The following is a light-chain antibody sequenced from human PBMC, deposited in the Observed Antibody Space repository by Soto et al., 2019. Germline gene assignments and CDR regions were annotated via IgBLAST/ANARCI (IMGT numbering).Light chain of an antibody. CDR2: AAS. CDR3: QQSYSTPT. CDR1: QSISSY. Sequence: DIQMTQSPSSLSASVGDRVTITCRASQSISSYLNWYQQKPGKAPKLLIYAASSLQSGVPYRFSGSGSGTDFTLTISSLQPEDFATYYCQQSYSTPTFGQGTKLEIK. J-gene: IGKJ2*01. V-gene: IGKV1-39*01.